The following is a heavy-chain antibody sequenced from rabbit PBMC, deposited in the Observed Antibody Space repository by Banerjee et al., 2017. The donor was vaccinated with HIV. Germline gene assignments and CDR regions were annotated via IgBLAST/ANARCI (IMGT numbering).Heavy chain of an antibody. Sequence: QSLEESGGGLVQPEGSLALTCKASGFSFSSSDYICWVRQAPGKGLEWISCIAGSSSDFTYPATWAKGRFTISKTSSTTVTLQMTSLTVADTATYFCARDTGSSFSSYGMDLWGPGTLVTVS. J-gene: IGHJ6*01. CDR2: IAGSSSDFT. CDR3: ARDTGSSFSSYGMDL. D-gene: IGHD8-1*01. CDR1: GFSFSSSDY. V-gene: IGHV1S40*01.